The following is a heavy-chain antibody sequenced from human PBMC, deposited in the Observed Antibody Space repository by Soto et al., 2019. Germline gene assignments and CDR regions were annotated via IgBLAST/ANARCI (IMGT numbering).Heavy chain of an antibody. CDR1: GGSFSGYY. D-gene: IGHD6-19*01. CDR3: ATSRGYSSGWYRRSPPSSPEYFQH. CDR2: INHSGST. J-gene: IGHJ1*01. Sequence: SETLSLTCAVYGGSFSGYYWSWIRQPPGKGLEWIGEINHSGSTNYNPSLKSRVTISVDTSKNQFSLKLSSVTAADTAVYYCATSRGYSSGWYRRSPPSSPEYFQHWGQGTLVTVSS. V-gene: IGHV4-34*01.